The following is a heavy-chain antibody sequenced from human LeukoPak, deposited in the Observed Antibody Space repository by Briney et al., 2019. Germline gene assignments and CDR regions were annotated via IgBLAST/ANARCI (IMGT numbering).Heavy chain of an antibody. J-gene: IGHJ3*01. Sequence: GGSLRLSCAASGFTFPNYVMSWVRQAPGKGLEWVSGISGSGGNTYYADSVKGRFTISRENAKNTLYLQLNSLRAEDTAVYFCARGISAVVPRAFDVWGQGTLVTVSS. D-gene: IGHD2-15*01. V-gene: IGHV3-23*01. CDR3: ARGISAVVPRAFDV. CDR1: GFTFPNYV. CDR2: ISGSGGNT.